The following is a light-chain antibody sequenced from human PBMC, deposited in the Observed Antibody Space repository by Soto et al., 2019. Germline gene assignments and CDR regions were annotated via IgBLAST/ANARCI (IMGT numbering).Light chain of an antibody. CDR1: SSDVGDYTH. J-gene: IGLJ2*01. Sequence: QSVLTQPASVSGSPGQSITISCTGTSSDVGDYTHVSWYQQHPGKAPKLLIYEVHNRPSGVSNRFSGSKSGNTASLTISGLQAEDEADYYCSSYTSSNVVFGGGTKLTVL. CDR2: EVH. CDR3: SSYTSSNVV. V-gene: IGLV2-14*01.